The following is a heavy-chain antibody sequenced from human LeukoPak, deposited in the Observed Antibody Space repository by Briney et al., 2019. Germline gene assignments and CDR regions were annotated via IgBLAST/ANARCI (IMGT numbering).Heavy chain of an antibody. V-gene: IGHV1-69*13. CDR2: IIPIFGTA. CDR3: ATTPRAYCSSTSCYAPPDY. J-gene: IGHJ4*02. D-gene: IGHD2-2*01. CDR1: GYTLTELS. Sequence: ASVKVSCKVSGYTLTELSMHWVRQAPGQGLEWMGGIIPIFGTANYAQKFQGRVTITADESTSTVYMELSSLRSEDTAVYHCATTPRAYCSSTSCYAPPDYWGQGTLVTVSS.